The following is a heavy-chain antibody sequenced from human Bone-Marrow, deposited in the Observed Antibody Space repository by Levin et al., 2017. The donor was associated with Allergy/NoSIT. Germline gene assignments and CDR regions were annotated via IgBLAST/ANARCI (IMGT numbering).Heavy chain of an antibody. CDR1: GFTFSSYG. J-gene: IGHJ4*02. CDR2: INVYSGNT. D-gene: IGHD2-2*01. Sequence: ASVKVSCTTSGFTFSSYGFNWVRQAPGQGLEWLGRINVYSGNTHHAQNFQGRLTMTTDTSTNTAYMELRSLRSDDTAVYFCVRDGAFSSSWYERHYVAYWGQGTLVTVTS. CDR3: VRDGAFSSSWYERHYVAY. V-gene: IGHV1-18*01.